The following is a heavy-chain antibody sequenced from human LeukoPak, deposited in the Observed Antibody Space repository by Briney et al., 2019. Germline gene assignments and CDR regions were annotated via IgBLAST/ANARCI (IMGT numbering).Heavy chain of an antibody. V-gene: IGHV3-7*01. CDR1: GFSFSSYY. CDR2: IRQDGSEE. D-gene: IGHD1-26*01. J-gene: IGHJ4*02. CDR3: ARDSYWYPVDY. Sequence: GGSLRLSCAASGFSFSSYYMTWVRQAPGKGLEWVAHIRQDGSEENYADSVKGRFTISRDNAKNSLYLQINSLRAEDTAVYYCARDSYWYPVDYWGQGTLVTVSS.